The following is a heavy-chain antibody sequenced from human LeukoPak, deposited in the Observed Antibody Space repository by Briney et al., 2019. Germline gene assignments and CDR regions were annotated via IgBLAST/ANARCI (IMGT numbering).Heavy chain of an antibody. CDR1: GYTFTIYG. CDR2: ISAYNGNT. V-gene: IGHV1-18*01. J-gene: IGHJ6*02. D-gene: IGHD3-3*01. CDR3: ARDVVRFLEWLSFSYSIYYGMDV. Sequence: GASVTVSCKASGYTFTIYGISWVRQAPGQGLEWMGWISAYNGNTNYAQKLQGRVTMTTDTSTSTAYMELRSLRSDDTAVYYCARDVVRFLEWLSFSYSIYYGMDVWGQGTTVTVSS.